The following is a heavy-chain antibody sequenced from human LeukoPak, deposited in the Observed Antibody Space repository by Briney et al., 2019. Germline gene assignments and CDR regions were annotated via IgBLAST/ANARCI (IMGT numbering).Heavy chain of an antibody. D-gene: IGHD6-19*01. Sequence: PGGSLRFSCTASGFTFSDYYMSWIRQAPGKGLEWVSYISSSGSTIYYADSVKGRFTISRDNAKNSLYLQMNSLRAEDTAVYYCARDRLYSSGSSPLDYWGQGTLVTVSS. CDR3: ARDRLYSSGSSPLDY. V-gene: IGHV3-11*01. J-gene: IGHJ4*02. CDR1: GFTFSDYY. CDR2: ISSSGSTI.